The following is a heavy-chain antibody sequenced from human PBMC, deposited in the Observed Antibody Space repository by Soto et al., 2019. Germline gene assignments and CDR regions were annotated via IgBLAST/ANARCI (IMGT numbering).Heavy chain of an antibody. J-gene: IGHJ4*02. CDR3: ARGQEVGAHFFDS. V-gene: IGHV3-13*01. D-gene: IGHD2-15*01. Sequence: GGSLRLSCEASGFTFSGFDMHWVRQPTGKGLEWVSTIGTAGDTYYAVSVKGRFPISRDNAKNSLSLQMNSLRAGDTAVYFCARGQEVGAHFFDSWGQGTQVTVSS. CDR2: IGTAGDT. CDR1: GFTFSGFD.